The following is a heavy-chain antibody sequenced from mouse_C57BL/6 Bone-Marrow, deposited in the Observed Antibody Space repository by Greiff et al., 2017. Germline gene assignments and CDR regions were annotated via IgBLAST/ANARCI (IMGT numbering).Heavy chain of an antibody. J-gene: IGHJ2*01. V-gene: IGHV5-9*01. CDR3: ARQGAYYSNEFDY. CDR1: GFTFSSYT. CDR2: ISGGGGNT. Sequence: EVQRVESGGGLVKPGGSLKLSCAASGFTFSSYTMSWVRQTPEKRLEWVATISGGGGNTYYPDSVKGRFTISRDNAKNTLYLQMSSLRSEDTALYYCARQGAYYSNEFDYWGQGTTLTVSS. D-gene: IGHD2-5*01.